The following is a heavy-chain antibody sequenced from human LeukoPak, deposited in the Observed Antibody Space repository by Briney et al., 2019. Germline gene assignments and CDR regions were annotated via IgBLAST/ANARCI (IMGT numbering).Heavy chain of an antibody. D-gene: IGHD1-26*01. J-gene: IGHJ6*02. CDR2: ISGSGGST. CDR1: GFTFSSYA. Sequence: GGSLGLSCAASGFTFSSYAMSWVRQAPGKGLEWVSAISGSGGSTYYADSVKGRFTISRDNSKNTLYLQMNSLRAEDTAVYYCAKDSVVGARTSGMDVWGQGTTVTVSS. CDR3: AKDSVVGARTSGMDV. V-gene: IGHV3-23*01.